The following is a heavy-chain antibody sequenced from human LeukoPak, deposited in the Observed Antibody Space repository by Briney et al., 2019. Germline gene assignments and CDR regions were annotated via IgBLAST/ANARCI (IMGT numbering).Heavy chain of an antibody. CDR3: ARLHGGIGLLRNYYYYYMDV. Sequence: ASVKVSCKTSGYTFTGYYMHWVRQAPGQGLEWMGWINPNSGGTNYAQKFQGRVTMTRDTSISTAYMELSRLRSDDTAVYYCARLHGGIGLLRNYYYYYMDVWGKGTTVTVSS. D-gene: IGHD2/OR15-2a*01. V-gene: IGHV1-2*02. CDR2: INPNSGGT. J-gene: IGHJ6*03. CDR1: GYTFTGYY.